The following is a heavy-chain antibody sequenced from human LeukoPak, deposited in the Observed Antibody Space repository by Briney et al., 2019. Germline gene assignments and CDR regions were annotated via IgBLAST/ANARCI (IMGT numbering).Heavy chain of an antibody. CDR1: GFTFSSYS. CDR2: ISSSSSTI. Sequence: SGGSLRLSCAASGFTFSSYSMNWVRQAPGKGLEWVSYISSSSSTIYYADSVKGRFTISRDNAKNSLYLQMNSLRAEDTAVYYCARGAGIRGYYMDVWGQGTTVTVSS. V-gene: IGHV3-48*01. J-gene: IGHJ6*03. CDR3: ARGAGIRGYYMDV. D-gene: IGHD1-14*01.